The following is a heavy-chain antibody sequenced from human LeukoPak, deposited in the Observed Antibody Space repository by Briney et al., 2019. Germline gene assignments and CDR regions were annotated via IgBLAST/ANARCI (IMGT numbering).Heavy chain of an antibody. D-gene: IGHD3-3*01. J-gene: IGHJ4*02. Sequence: GESLKISCKGSGYSFTSYWIGWVRELPGKGVEWMGIIYPGDSDTRYSPSFQGHVTISADKSISTAYLQWSSLKASDTAMYYCARQDFWSGFRNWGQGTLVTVSS. CDR3: ARQDFWSGFRN. CDR1: GYSFTSYW. V-gene: IGHV5-51*01. CDR2: IYPGDSDT.